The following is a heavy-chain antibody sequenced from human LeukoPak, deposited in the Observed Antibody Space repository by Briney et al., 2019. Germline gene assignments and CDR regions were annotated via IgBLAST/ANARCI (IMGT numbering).Heavy chain of an antibody. Sequence: SETLSLTCTVSGGSIRSYHWSLIRQPAGKGLEWMGHIYYSGSTNYNPSLKSLVTISVDTSKNQFSLKLSSVTAADTAVYYCASIRVGATSFDYWGQGTLVTVSS. CDR1: GGSIRSYH. CDR3: ASIRVGATSFDY. D-gene: IGHD1-26*01. V-gene: IGHV4-59*01. J-gene: IGHJ4*02. CDR2: IYYSGST.